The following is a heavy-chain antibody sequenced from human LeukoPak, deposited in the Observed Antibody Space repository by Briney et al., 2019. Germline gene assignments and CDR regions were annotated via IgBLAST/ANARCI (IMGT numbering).Heavy chain of an antibody. CDR3: ASGASETMVGL. Sequence: ETLSLTCTVSGGSISSGNYYWDWIRQSPGKGLEWVSSISSSSSYIYYADSVKGRFTISRDNAKNSLYLQMNSLRAEDTAVYYCASGASETMVGLWGQGTLVTVSS. CDR1: GGSISSGNYY. J-gene: IGHJ4*02. D-gene: IGHD4/OR15-4a*01. V-gene: IGHV3-21*01. CDR2: ISSSSSYI.